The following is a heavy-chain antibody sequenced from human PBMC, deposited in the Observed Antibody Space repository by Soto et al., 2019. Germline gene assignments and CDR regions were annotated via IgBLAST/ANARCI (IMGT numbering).Heavy chain of an antibody. CDR1: GFTFSSYA. CDR2: ISGSGGST. D-gene: IGHD6-13*01. J-gene: IGHJ6*02. Sequence: GGSLRLSCAASGFTFSSYAMSWVRQAPGKGLEWVSAISGSGGSTYYADSVKGRFTISRDNSKNTLYLQMTSLRAEDTAVYYCAKDLRRTAGVSGHGMDVWGQGTTVTVSS. V-gene: IGHV3-23*01. CDR3: AKDLRRTAGVSGHGMDV.